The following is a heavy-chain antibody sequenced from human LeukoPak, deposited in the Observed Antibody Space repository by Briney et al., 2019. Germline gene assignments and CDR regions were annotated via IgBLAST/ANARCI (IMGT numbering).Heavy chain of an antibody. CDR2: INTDTGNP. V-gene: IGHV7-4-1*02. J-gene: IGHJ6*03. CDR1: GYTFTKYG. D-gene: IGHD2-8*01. CDR3: ARGIGIGTVLMVHGNMDV. Sequence: GASVKVSCTASGYTFTKYGVYWVRQAPGQGLEWMGWINTDTGNPTYAQGFTGRFVFSLDTSVSTTYLQISSLKPEDTAVYYCARGIGIGTVLMVHGNMDVWGKGTTVTVSS.